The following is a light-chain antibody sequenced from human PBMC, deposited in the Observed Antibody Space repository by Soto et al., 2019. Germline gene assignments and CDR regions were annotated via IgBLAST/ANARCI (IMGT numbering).Light chain of an antibody. CDR3: SLYTSENTYV. Sequence: ALTQPASVSGSPGQSITISCTGSGRDIVAYDYVSWYQQHPGKAPKLMIYEASKRPSGVPDRFSGSKSGNTASLTISGLQAADEADYYCSLYTSENTYVFGTGTKVTVL. CDR2: EAS. J-gene: IGLJ1*01. V-gene: IGLV2-14*01. CDR1: GRDIVAYDY.